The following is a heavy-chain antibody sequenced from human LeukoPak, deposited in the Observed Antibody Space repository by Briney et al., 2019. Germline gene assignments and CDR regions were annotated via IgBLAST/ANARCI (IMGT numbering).Heavy chain of an antibody. V-gene: IGHV3-9*01. CDR3: AKDSGRTGDAFDI. J-gene: IGHJ3*02. D-gene: IGHD7-27*01. CDR1: GFIFYDYA. CDR2: ISWNSGSI. Sequence: PGGSLRLSCAASGFIFYDYAMHWVRQAPGKGLEWVSGISWNSGSIGYADSVKGRFTISRDNAKNSLYLQMNSLRAEDTALYYCAKDSGRTGDAFDIWGQGTMVTVSS.